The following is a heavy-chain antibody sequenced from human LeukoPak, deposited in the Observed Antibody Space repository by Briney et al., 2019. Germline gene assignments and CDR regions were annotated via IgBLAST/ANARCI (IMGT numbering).Heavy chain of an antibody. V-gene: IGHV4-34*01. Sequence: SETLSLTCAVSGGSFSGYYWSWIRQPPGKGLEWIGEINHSGSTNYNPSLKSRVTISVDTSKNQFSLKLSSVTAADTAVYYCARGLVVPAAIPIYYYYYMDVWGKGTTVTVSS. CDR3: ARGLVVPAAIPIYYYYYMDV. CDR2: INHSGST. CDR1: GGSFSGYY. J-gene: IGHJ6*03. D-gene: IGHD2-2*02.